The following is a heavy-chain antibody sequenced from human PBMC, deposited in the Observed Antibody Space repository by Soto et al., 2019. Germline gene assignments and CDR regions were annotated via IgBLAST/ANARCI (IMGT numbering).Heavy chain of an antibody. CDR3: ARAPELRVSSGYYQYYFDY. V-gene: IGHV4-30-2*01. Sequence: SETLSLTCAVSGGSISSGGYSWSWFRQPPGKGLEWIGCIYHSGSTYYNPSLKSRVTISVDRSKNQFSLKLSSVTAADTAVYYCARAPELRVSSGYYQYYFDYWGQGTLVTVSS. J-gene: IGHJ4*02. CDR2: IYHSGST. CDR1: GGSISSGGYS. D-gene: IGHD3-22*01.